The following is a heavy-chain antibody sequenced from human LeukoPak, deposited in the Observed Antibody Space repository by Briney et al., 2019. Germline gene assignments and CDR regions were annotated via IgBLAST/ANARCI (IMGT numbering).Heavy chain of an antibody. D-gene: IGHD3-22*01. CDR3: AKGGDYDILRWNDY. V-gene: IGHV4-59*01. CDR1: GGSISSYY. CDR2: IYYSGST. Sequence: PSETLSLTCTVSGGSISSYYWSWIRQPPGKGLEWIGYIYYSGSTNYNPSLMSRVTISVDTSKNQFSLKLSSVTAADTAVYYCAKGGDYDILRWNDYWGQGTLVTVSS. J-gene: IGHJ4*02.